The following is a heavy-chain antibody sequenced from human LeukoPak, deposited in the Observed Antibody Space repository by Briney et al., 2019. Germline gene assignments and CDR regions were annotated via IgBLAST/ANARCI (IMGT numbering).Heavy chain of an antibody. Sequence: PGGSLTLSCAGSGFTFSSYAMTRVRQAPGEGPEVGLAIGDSTYSADSVKCRFTISRDNSKNTLHLQMTSLRGEDTAVYYCAKATRPADSSSNYVDFDCWGQGTRVTVSS. CDR1: GFTFSSYA. V-gene: IGHV3-23*01. D-gene: IGHD6-13*01. CDR2: IGDST. CDR3: AKATRPADSSSNYVDFDC. J-gene: IGHJ4*02.